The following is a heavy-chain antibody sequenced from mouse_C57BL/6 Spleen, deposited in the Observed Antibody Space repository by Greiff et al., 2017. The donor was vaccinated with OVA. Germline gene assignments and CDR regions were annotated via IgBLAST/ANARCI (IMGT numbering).Heavy chain of an antibody. CDR3: ARGVYYGSSYEDWYFDV. D-gene: IGHD1-1*01. Sequence: EVQLQQSGPGLVKPSQSLSLTCSVTGYSITSGYYWNWIRQFPGNKLEWMGYISYDGSNNYNPSLKNRISITRDTSKNQFFLKLNSVTTEDTATYYCARGVYYGSSYEDWYFDVWGTGTTVTVSS. J-gene: IGHJ1*03. V-gene: IGHV3-6*01. CDR1: GYSITSGYY. CDR2: ISYDGSN.